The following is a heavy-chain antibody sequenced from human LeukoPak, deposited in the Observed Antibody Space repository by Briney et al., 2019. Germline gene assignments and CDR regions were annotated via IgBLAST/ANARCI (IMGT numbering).Heavy chain of an antibody. Sequence: SQTLSLTCAISGDSVSRNSAAWNWIRQSPSRGLEWLARANYRSKWYYAYAVSVKSRMSINTDTSKNQFTLQLNSVTPEDTAVYYCVGCSGGSCHSGAFEIWGQGTMVTVSS. D-gene: IGHD2-15*01. CDR2: ANYRSKWYY. CDR1: GDSVSRNSAA. CDR3: VGCSGGSCHSGAFEI. J-gene: IGHJ3*02. V-gene: IGHV6-1*01.